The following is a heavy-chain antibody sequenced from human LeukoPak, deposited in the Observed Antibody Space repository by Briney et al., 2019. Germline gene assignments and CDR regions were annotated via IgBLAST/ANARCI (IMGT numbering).Heavy chain of an antibody. V-gene: IGHV3-11*01. J-gene: IGHJ6*03. Sequence: GGSLRLSCAASGFTFSDYYMSWIRQAPGKGLEWVSYISSSGSTIYYADSVKGRFTLSRDTAKNSLYLQMNSLRAEDTAVYYCARGVIAARLYYYYYMDVWGKGTTVTVSS. CDR2: ISSSGSTI. CDR3: ARGVIAARLYYYYYMDV. D-gene: IGHD6-6*01. CDR1: GFTFSDYY.